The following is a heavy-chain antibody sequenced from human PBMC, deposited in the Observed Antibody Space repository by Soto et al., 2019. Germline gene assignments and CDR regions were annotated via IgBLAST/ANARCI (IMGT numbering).Heavy chain of an antibody. Sequence: VQLVQSGAEVKKPGASVKVSCKASGYTFTSYDINWVRQATGQGLEWMGWMNPNSGNTGYAQKFQGRVTMTRNTXIXTXXMELSSLRSEDTAVYYCARIASGWYWVRYYYGMDVWGQGTTVTVSS. CDR2: MNPNSGNT. D-gene: IGHD6-19*01. CDR1: GYTFTSYD. CDR3: ARIASGWYWVRYYYGMDV. V-gene: IGHV1-8*01. J-gene: IGHJ6*02.